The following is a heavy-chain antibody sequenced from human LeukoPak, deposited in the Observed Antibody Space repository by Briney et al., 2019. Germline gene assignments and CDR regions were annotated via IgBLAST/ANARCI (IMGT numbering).Heavy chain of an antibody. CDR1: GGTFSSYA. CDR3: AREADIVVVVAASPHAFDN. D-gene: IGHD2-15*01. J-gene: IGHJ3*02. CDR2: IIPIFGTA. Sequence: SVKVSCKASGGTFSSYAISWVRQAPGQGLEWMGGIIPIFGTANCAQKFQGRVTITTDESTSTAYMELSSLRSEDTDVYDCAREADIVVVVAASPHAFDNWGQGTMLTVSS. V-gene: IGHV1-69*05.